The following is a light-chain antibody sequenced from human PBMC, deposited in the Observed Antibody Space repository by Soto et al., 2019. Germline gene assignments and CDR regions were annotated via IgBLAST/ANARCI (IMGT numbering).Light chain of an antibody. Sequence: EIVMTQSPSTLSAAAGERATLSCRASQSVSSSLAWYQQKPGQAPRLLIYGASTRATGIPARFSGSGSGTEFTLTISSLQSEDFAVYYCQQYNNWPLTFGRGTKVDIK. J-gene: IGKJ4*01. CDR3: QQYNNWPLT. CDR2: GAS. CDR1: QSVSSS. V-gene: IGKV3-15*01.